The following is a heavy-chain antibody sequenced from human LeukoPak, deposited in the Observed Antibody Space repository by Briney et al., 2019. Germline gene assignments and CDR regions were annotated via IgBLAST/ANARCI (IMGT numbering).Heavy chain of an antibody. CDR3: ARDSGYVWGSYRYTFDY. Sequence: SETLSLTCTVSGGSISSSSYYWGWIRQPPGKGPEWIGSIYYSGSTYYNPSLKSRVTISVDTSKNQFSLKLSSVTAADTAVYYCARDSGYVWGSYRYTFDYWGQGTLVTVSS. CDR2: IYYSGST. CDR1: GGSISSSSYY. D-gene: IGHD3-16*02. V-gene: IGHV4-39*07. J-gene: IGHJ4*02.